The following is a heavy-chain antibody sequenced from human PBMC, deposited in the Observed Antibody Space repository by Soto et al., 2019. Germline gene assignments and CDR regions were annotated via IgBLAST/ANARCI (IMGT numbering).Heavy chain of an antibody. V-gene: IGHV3-23*01. D-gene: IGHD4-17*01. CDR2: ISGSGGST. Sequence: GGSLRLSCAASGFTFSSYAMSWVRQAPGKGLEWVSAISGSGGSTYYADSVKGRFTISRDNSKNTLYLQMNSLRAEDTAVYYCANLMMGDYMIDYYYYMDVWGKGTTVTVSS. J-gene: IGHJ6*03. CDR1: GFTFSSYA. CDR3: ANLMMGDYMIDYYYYMDV.